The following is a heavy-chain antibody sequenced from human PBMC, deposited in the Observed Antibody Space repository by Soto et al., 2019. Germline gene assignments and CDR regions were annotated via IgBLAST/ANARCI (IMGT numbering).Heavy chain of an antibody. CDR1: GYTFTSYA. CDR3: ARDPEDTATPYYFDY. CDR2: INAGNGNT. J-gene: IGHJ4*02. Sequence: GASVKVSCTASGYTFTSYAMHWVRQAPGQRLEWMGWINAGNGNTKYSQKFQGRVTITRDTSASTAYMELSSLRSEDTAVYYCARDPEDTATPYYFDYWGQGTLVTVS. D-gene: IGHD5-18*01. V-gene: IGHV1-3*01.